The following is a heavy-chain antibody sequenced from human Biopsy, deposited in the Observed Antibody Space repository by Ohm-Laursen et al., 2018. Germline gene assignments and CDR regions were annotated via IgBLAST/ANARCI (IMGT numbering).Heavy chain of an antibody. Sequence: VSSVKVSCKGSEFSFSRYDMHWVRQAPGRGLEWMGIISPSGGGTMDTQKFQDRLTMTRDTSTSTVHMELKGLKSEDTAVYYCAIFEGYSDDNLDYEHYGMDVWGQGTTVTVSS. CDR1: EFSFSRYD. V-gene: IGHV1-46*01. CDR3: AIFEGYSDDNLDYEHYGMDV. J-gene: IGHJ6*02. CDR2: ISPSGGGT. D-gene: IGHD1-26*01.